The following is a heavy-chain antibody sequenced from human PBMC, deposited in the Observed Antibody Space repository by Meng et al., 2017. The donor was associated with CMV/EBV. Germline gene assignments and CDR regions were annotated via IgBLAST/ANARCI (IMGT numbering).Heavy chain of an antibody. D-gene: IGHD5-18*01. CDR2: IYHSGST. V-gene: IGHV4-38-2*02. Sequence: LSCTVSGYSISSGYYWGWIRQPPGKGLEWIGSIYHSGSTYYNPSLKSRVTISVDTSKNQFSLKLSSVTAADTAVYYCASYRGDSYGIHDAFDIWGQGTMVTVSS. CDR1: GYSISSGYY. CDR3: ASYRGDSYGIHDAFDI. J-gene: IGHJ3*02.